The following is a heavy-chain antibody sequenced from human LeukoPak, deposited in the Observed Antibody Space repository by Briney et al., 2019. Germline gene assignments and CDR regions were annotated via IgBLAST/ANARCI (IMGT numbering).Heavy chain of an antibody. CDR3: ARDSDSNYEGPYYYMDV. D-gene: IGHD4-11*01. V-gene: IGHV1-69*05. Sequence: ASVKVSCKASGGTLSSYAISWVRQAPGQGLEWMGGIIPMFATAKYAQKFQGRVTITTDESMSTAYMELSSLRSEDTAMYYCARDSDSNYEGPYYYMDVWGKGTTVTVSS. J-gene: IGHJ6*03. CDR1: GGTLSSYA. CDR2: IIPMFATA.